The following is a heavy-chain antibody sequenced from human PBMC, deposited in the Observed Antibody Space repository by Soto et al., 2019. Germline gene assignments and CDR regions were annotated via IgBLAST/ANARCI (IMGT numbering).Heavy chain of an antibody. D-gene: IGHD1-26*01. J-gene: IGHJ3*02. CDR1: GFTFSSYD. Sequence: LRLSCAASGFTFSSYDIHWVRQAPGKGLEWVAVISYDGSKKYYADSVKGQFTISRDNSKNTLYLQMNSLRAEDTAVYYCAKAYSGPFDTWGQGTMVTVSS. CDR3: AKAYSGPFDT. CDR2: ISYDGSKK. V-gene: IGHV3-30*18.